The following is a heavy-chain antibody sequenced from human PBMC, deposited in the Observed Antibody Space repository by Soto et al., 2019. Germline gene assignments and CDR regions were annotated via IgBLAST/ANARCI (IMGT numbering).Heavy chain of an antibody. Sequence: EVQLLESGGGLVQPGGSLRLSCAASGFSFSSYAMSWVRQAPGKGLEWVLSISGNGVSTSYADSVKGRFTVSRDNSKNTLYLQMTSLRAGDTAVYYCAKLSRDVLLDPFDIWGPGKMGTVSS. CDR1: GFSFSSYA. D-gene: IGHD2-15*01. J-gene: IGHJ3*02. CDR3: AKLSRDVLLDPFDI. CDR2: ISGNGVST. V-gene: IGHV3-23*01.